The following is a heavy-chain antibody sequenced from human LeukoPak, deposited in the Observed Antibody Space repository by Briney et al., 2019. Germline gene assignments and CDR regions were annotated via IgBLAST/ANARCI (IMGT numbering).Heavy chain of an antibody. Sequence: SETLSLTCAVYGGSYSGYYWSWIRQRPGKGLEWIGEINHSGSTNYNPSLKSRVTISVDTSKNQFSLKLSSVTAADTAVYYCARIPYYYYMDVWGKGTTVTLSS. CDR3: ARIPYYYYMDV. CDR1: GGSYSGYY. V-gene: IGHV4-34*01. J-gene: IGHJ6*03. CDR2: INHSGST.